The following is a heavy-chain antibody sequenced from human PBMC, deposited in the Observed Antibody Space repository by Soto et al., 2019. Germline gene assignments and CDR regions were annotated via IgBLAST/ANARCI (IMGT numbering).Heavy chain of an antibody. Sequence: QLQLQESGSGLVKPSQTLSLTCAVSGGSISSGGYSWSWIRQPPGKGLEWIGYIYHSGSTYYHPSLQRRVTISVDRSKNQLSLKLSSVTAADTAVYYCARAPIKIFGVDQPNYYYCMDVWGQGTTFTVSS. J-gene: IGHJ6*02. CDR1: GGSISSGGYS. CDR2: IYHSGST. D-gene: IGHD3-3*01. V-gene: IGHV4-30-2*01. CDR3: ARAPIKIFGVDQPNYYYCMDV.